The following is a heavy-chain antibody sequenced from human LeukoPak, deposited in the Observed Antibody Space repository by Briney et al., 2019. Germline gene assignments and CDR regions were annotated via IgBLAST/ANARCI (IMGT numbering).Heavy chain of an antibody. D-gene: IGHD1-7*01. V-gene: IGHV4-38-2*02. CDR2: IYHSGST. J-gene: IGHJ6*03. CDR3: ARTITGTTLGINMDV. Sequence: SETLSLTCTVSGYSISSGYYWGWIRQPPGKGPEWIGSIYHSGSTYYNPSLKSRVTISVDTSKNQFSLKLSSVTAADTAVYYCARTITGTTLGINMDVWGKGTTVTVSS. CDR1: GYSISSGYY.